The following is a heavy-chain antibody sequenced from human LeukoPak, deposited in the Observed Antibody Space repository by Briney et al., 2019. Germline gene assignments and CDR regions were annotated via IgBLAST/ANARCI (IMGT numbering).Heavy chain of an antibody. CDR3: ARDGYCSGSSCYDCFDP. Sequence: GASVKVSCKASGYTFISYGISWVRQAPGQGLEWMGWISAYNGNTNYAQKVQGRVTMTTETSTSSVYMELRGLRSDDTAVYYCARDGYCSGSSCYDCFDPWGQGTLVAVSS. CDR1: GYTFISYG. CDR2: ISAYNGNT. J-gene: IGHJ5*02. V-gene: IGHV1-18*01. D-gene: IGHD2-2*03.